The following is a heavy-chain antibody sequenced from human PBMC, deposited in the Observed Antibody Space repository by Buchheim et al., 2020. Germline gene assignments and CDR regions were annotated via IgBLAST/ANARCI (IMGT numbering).Heavy chain of an antibody. CDR2: ISSSSSTI. Sequence: EVQLVESGGGLVQPGGSLRLSCAASGFTFSSYSMNWVRQAPGKGLEWVSYISSSSSTIYYADSVKGRFTISRDNATNSLYLPMNSLRAEDTAVYYGARGMVRGVMVNWGQGTL. J-gene: IGHJ4*02. CDR3: ARGMVRGVMVN. D-gene: IGHD3-10*01. V-gene: IGHV3-48*01. CDR1: GFTFSSYS.